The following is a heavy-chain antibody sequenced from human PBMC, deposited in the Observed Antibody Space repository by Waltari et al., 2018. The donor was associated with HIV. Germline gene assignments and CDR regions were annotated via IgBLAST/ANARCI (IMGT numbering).Heavy chain of an antibody. V-gene: IGHV4-59*01. D-gene: IGHD3-3*01. CDR3: ATFHTHPDFWSGDPTNWFDP. CDR2: IYYTGST. J-gene: IGHJ5*02. CDR1: GRSIRRYY. Sequence: QVQLQESGPGLVKASETLSLSSTVSGRSIRRYYWSWLRQPPGKRLEWIGYIYYTGSTNYNPSLKSRVTISVDTSKNQFALKLSSVTAADTAVYYCATFHTHPDFWSGDPTNWFDPWGQGTLVTVSS.